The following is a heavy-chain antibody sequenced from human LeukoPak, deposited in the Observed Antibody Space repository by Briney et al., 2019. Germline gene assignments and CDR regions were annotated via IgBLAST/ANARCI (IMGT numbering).Heavy chain of an antibody. Sequence: GGTLRLSCAASGFTFSSYGMSWVRQAPGKGLEWVSAISGSGGSTYYADSVKGRFTISRDNSKNTLYLRMNSLRAEDTAVYYCAKDLRRLGAFDYWGQGTLVTVSS. CDR1: GFTFSSYG. V-gene: IGHV3-23*01. CDR2: ISGSGGST. J-gene: IGHJ4*02. D-gene: IGHD3-16*01. CDR3: AKDLRRLGAFDY.